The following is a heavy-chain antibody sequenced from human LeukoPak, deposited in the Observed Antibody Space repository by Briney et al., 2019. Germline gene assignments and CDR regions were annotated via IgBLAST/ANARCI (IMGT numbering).Heavy chain of an antibody. D-gene: IGHD5-18*01. CDR2: TGASGGYT. J-gene: IGHJ4*02. Sequence: QPGGSLRLSCAASGFAFSAYAMSWVRQAPGKGLDWVSGTGASGGYTYYADSVKGRFTISRDNSKNTLFLQMNSLRAEDTAVYYCVKRTTASGDTAMLDYWGQGTLVTVSS. V-gene: IGHV3-23*01. CDR1: GFAFSAYA. CDR3: VKRTTASGDTAMLDY.